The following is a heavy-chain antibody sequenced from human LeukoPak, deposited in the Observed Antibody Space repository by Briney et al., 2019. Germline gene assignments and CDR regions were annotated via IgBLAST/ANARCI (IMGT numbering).Heavy chain of an antibody. CDR2: ISSSSSTE. Sequence: PGGSLRLSCTPSGFPFSSYSMNWVRQAPGKGLEWVSFISSSSSTEYYADSVKGRFTISRDYAKNSLSLQMNSLRVEDTAVYYCSTALDNWGQGTLVTVS. CDR3: STALDN. D-gene: IGHD2-15*01. J-gene: IGHJ4*02. V-gene: IGHV3-48*04. CDR1: GFPFSSYS.